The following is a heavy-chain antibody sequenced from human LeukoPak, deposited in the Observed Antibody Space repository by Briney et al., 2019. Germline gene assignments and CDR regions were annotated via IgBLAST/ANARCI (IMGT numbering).Heavy chain of an antibody. D-gene: IGHD6-13*01. CDR3: ARDLEAANTYYFDY. J-gene: IGHJ4*02. CDR2: ISSAGTT. CDR1: GFTVSSSY. Sequence: GGSLRLSCAASGFTVSSSYMSWVRQAPGKGLEWVSIISSAGTTYYADSVKGRFTISRDNSKNTVYLQVNSLRDEDTAVYYCARDLEAANTYYFDYWGQGTMVTVSA. V-gene: IGHV3-66*01.